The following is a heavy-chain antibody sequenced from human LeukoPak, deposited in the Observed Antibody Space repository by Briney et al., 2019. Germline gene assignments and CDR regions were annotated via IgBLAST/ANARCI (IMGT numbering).Heavy chain of an antibody. CDR1: GGTFSTYA. V-gene: IGHV1-69*04. CDR2: IFPILGTA. Sequence: SVTVSCKASGGTFSTYAISWVRQAPGQGLEWVGRIFPILGTANYAQNFQGRVTITADRSTTTAYMELSSLRSEDTAVYYCARVPQGSSWPYYFDYWGQGTLVTVSS. D-gene: IGHD6-19*01. J-gene: IGHJ4*02. CDR3: ARVPQGSSWPYYFDY.